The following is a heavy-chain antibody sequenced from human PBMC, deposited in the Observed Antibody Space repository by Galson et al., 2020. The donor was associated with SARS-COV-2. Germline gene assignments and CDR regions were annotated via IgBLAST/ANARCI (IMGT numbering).Heavy chain of an antibody. J-gene: IGHJ4*02. CDR3: ATVRDLGRFDY. CDR1: GAAMRSHW. V-gene: IGHV4-59*11. CDR2: RFHTGLV. Sequence: SETLSLTCTVSGAAMRSHWWSWIRQPLGKGLEWIAYRFHTGLVNYNPSLRSRATISLDMSKNQFSLNLTSVTAADTAIYYCATVRDLGRFDYWGQGILSTVSS.